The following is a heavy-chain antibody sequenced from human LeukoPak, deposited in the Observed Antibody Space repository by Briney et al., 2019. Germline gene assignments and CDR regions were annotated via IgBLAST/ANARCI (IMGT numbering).Heavy chain of an antibody. Sequence: ASVKVSCKVSAYTLTELSMHWVRQAPGKGLEWMGGFDFEDGETTYAQKFQGRVTMTEDTPTDTAYMDLRSLRSEDTAVYYCATELPRGLLSYWGQGTLVTVSS. CDR2: FDFEDGET. CDR1: AYTLTELS. J-gene: IGHJ4*02. V-gene: IGHV1-24*01. CDR3: ATELPRGLLSY. D-gene: IGHD1-26*01.